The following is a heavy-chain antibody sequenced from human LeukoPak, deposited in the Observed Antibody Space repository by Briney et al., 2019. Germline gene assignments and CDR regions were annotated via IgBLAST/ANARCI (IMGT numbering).Heavy chain of an antibody. V-gene: IGHV1-2*02. J-gene: IGHJ4*02. CDR1: GYTFTGYY. D-gene: IGHD6-19*01. Sequence: SSVKVSCKASGYTFTGYYMHWVRQAPGQGLEWVGWINPKSGGTNYAQKIQGRVTMTSDTSITTVYMELSRLRSVDTAVYYCARRVFSGWGYYFDYWGQGTLVTVSS. CDR2: INPKSGGT. CDR3: ARRVFSGWGYYFDY.